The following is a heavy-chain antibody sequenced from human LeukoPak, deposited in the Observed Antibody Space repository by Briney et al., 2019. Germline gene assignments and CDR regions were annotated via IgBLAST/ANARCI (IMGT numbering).Heavy chain of an antibody. V-gene: IGHV4-34*01. CDR2: INHSGST. CDR1: GGSFSGYY. CDR3: ARGSRPLVRYFDWPYYYYYYYMDV. D-gene: IGHD3-9*01. Sequence: SETLSLTCAVYGGSFSGYYWSWIRQPPGEGLEWIGEINHSGSTNYNPSLKSRVTISVDTSKNQFSLKLSSVTAADTAVYYCARGSRPLVRYFDWPYYYYYYYMDVWGKGTTVTVSS. J-gene: IGHJ6*03.